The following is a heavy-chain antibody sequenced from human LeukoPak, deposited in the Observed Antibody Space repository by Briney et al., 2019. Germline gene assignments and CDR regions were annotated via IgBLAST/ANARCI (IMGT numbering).Heavy chain of an antibody. D-gene: IGHD4/OR15-4a*01. J-gene: IGHJ4*03. V-gene: IGHV4-59*06. Sequence: PGGSLRLSCAASGFTFSSYAMSWLRQAPGKGLEWIGYIYYSGSTYYNPSLKSRVTISVDTSKNQFSLKLSSVTAADTAVYYCARDHSDASFEYGAFDNWGQGTMVTVSS. CDR3: ARDHSDASFEYGAFDN. CDR2: IYYSGST. CDR1: GFTFSSYA.